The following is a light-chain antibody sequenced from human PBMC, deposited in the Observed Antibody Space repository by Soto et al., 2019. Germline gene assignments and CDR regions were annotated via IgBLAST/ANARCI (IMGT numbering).Light chain of an antibody. CDR3: QTWDSGIWV. CDR1: SGHSSYA. Sequence: QSVLTQSPSASASLGASVKLTCTLSSGHSSYAIAWHQQQPEKGPRYLMKFNSDGSHSKGDGIPDRFSGSSSGAERYLTISGLQSEDEADYYCQTWDSGIWVFGGGTKVTVL. CDR2: FNSDGSH. V-gene: IGLV4-69*01. J-gene: IGLJ3*02.